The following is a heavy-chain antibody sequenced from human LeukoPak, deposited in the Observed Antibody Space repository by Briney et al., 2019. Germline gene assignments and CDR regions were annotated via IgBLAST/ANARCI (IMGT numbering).Heavy chain of an antibody. J-gene: IGHJ6*02. Sequence: GRSLRLSCAASGVTFDDYAMHWVRQAPGKGLGWGSGISWNSGSIGYADSVKGRFTISRDKAKNSLYLKMNSMRAEDTALYYCAKIMVRGVNYYGLDVWGQGTTVTVSS. CDR1: GVTFDDYA. CDR2: ISWNSGSI. D-gene: IGHD3-10*01. CDR3: AKIMVRGVNYYGLDV. V-gene: IGHV3-9*01.